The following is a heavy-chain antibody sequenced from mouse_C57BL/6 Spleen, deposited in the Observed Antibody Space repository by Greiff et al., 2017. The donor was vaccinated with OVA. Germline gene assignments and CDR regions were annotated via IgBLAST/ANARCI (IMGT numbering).Heavy chain of an antibody. Sequence: EVQRVESGGGLVKPGGSLKLSCAASGFTFSDYGMHWVRQAPEKGLEWVAYISSGSSTIYYADTVKGRFTISGDNAKNTLFLQMTSLRSEDTAMYYCARDGDGYYHAMDYWGQGTSVTVSS. CDR3: ARDGDGYYHAMDY. CDR2: ISSGSSTI. CDR1: GFTFSDYG. V-gene: IGHV5-17*01. D-gene: IGHD2-3*01. J-gene: IGHJ4*01.